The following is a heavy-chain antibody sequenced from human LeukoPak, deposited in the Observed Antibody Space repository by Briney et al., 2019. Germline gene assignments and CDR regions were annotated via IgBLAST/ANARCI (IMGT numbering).Heavy chain of an antibody. Sequence: GGSLRLSSAASGFTFSGYAMNWVRQAPGKGLEWVSSVSTTGSDTYYADSVKGRFTISRDSSKNSVYLQMNSLRPEDTAIYYCARGRDGYPYNFWGQGTLVTVSS. CDR3: ARGRDGYPYNF. CDR2: VSTTGSDT. D-gene: IGHD5-24*01. J-gene: IGHJ4*02. CDR1: GFTFSGYA. V-gene: IGHV3-21*01.